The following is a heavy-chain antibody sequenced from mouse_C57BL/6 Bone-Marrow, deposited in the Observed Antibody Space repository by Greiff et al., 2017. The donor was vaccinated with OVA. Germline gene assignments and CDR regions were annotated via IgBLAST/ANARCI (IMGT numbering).Heavy chain of an antibody. V-gene: IGHV7-1*01. CDR2: SRNKANDYTT. D-gene: IGHD2-5*01. J-gene: IGHJ4*01. CDR3: ARDASNYDYAMDY. CDR1: GFTFSDFY. Sequence: EVQVVESGGGLVQSGRSLRLSCATSGFTFSDFYMEWVRQAPGKGLEWIAASRNKANDYTTEYSASVKGRFIVSRDTAQSILYRQMNALRAEDTAIYYCARDASNYDYAMDYWGQGTSVTVSS.